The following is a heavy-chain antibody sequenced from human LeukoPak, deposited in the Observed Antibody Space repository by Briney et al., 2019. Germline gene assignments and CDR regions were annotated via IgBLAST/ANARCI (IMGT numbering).Heavy chain of an antibody. Sequence: PSETLSLTCAVYGGSFSGYYWSWIRQPPGKGLEWIGEINHSGSTNYNPSLKSRVTISVDTSKSQFSLKLSSVTAADTAVYCCARGLGDYWGQGTLVTVSS. V-gene: IGHV4-34*01. CDR2: INHSGST. CDR1: GGSFSGYY. J-gene: IGHJ4*02. D-gene: IGHD3-16*01. CDR3: ARGLGDY.